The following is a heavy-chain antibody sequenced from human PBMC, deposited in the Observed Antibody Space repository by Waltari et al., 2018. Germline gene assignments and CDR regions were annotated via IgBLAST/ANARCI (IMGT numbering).Heavy chain of an antibody. V-gene: IGHV4-34*01. CDR1: GGSFNFYH. CDR3: ARRGYCGIDCYSNYFDF. Sequence: QVLLQQWGAGLLKPSETLSLTCAVYGGSFNFYHLSWIRQPPGEGLEWIGEITHSGSTNYNPSLKSRVSISVDTPNNQFSLKLTSVTAADTAAYYCARRGYCGIDCYSNYFDFWGQGTLVTVSS. J-gene: IGHJ4*02. D-gene: IGHD2-21*01. CDR2: ITHSGST.